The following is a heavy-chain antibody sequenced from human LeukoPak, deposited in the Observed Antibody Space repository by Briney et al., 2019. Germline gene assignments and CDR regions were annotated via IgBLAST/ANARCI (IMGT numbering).Heavy chain of an antibody. CDR3: AREGGRYCSGGSCYSSNGWYGGLNY. CDR1: GYTFTSYG. CDR2: ISTYNGHT. J-gene: IGHJ4*02. Sequence: GASVKVSCKASGYTFTSYGISWVRQAPGQGLEWMGWISTYNGHTNYARKVQGRVTMTTDTSTSTAYMELRSLRPDDTAVYYCAREGGRYCSGGSCYSSNGWYGGLNYWGQGTLVTVSS. D-gene: IGHD2-15*01. V-gene: IGHV1-18*01.